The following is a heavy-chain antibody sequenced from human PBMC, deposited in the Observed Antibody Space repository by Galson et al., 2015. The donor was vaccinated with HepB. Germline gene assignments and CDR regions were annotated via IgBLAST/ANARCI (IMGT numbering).Heavy chain of an antibody. CDR2: ISSSNSYI. D-gene: IGHD3-10*01. J-gene: IGHJ4*02. CDR3: ARGLGRHYYGSGSYYDPFGY. V-gene: IGHV3-21*01. CDR1: GFTFSSYS. Sequence: SLRLSCAASGFTFSSYSMNWVRQAPGKGLEWVSSISSSNSYIYYADSVKGRFTISRDNAKNSLYLQMNSLRAEDTAVYYCARGLGRHYYGSGSYYDPFGYWGQGTLVTVSS.